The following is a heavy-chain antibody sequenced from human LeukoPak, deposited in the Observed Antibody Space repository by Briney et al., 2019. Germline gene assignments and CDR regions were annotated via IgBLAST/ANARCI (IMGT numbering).Heavy chain of an antibody. J-gene: IGHJ4*02. CDR1: GGTFSSYA. CDR2: IIPILGIA. CDR3: AREIVVVVAATGDFDY. D-gene: IGHD2-15*01. Sequence: ASVKVSCKASGGTFSSYAISWVRQAPGQGLEWMGRIIPILGIANYAQKFQGRVTITAEKSTSTAYMELSSLRSEDTAVYYCAREIVVVVAATGDFDYWGQGTLVTVSS. V-gene: IGHV1-69*04.